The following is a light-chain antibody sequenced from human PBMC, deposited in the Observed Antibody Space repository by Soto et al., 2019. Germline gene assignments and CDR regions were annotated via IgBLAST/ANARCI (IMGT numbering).Light chain of an antibody. J-gene: IGLJ3*02. Sequence: QYVLTQPPSASGTPGQRVTISCSGSSSNIGGNPVVWYQQLPGTAPKLFIYGTDQRPSGVPDRFSGSKSGTAASLAISGLQSEDEADYYCAAFDDSLNGWVFGGGTQLTVL. CDR2: GTD. CDR1: SSNIGGNP. CDR3: AAFDDSLNGWV. V-gene: IGLV1-44*01.